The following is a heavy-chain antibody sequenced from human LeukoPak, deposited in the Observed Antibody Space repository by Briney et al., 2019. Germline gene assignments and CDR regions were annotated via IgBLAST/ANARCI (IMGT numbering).Heavy chain of an antibody. D-gene: IGHD6-19*01. J-gene: IGHJ4*02. CDR3: ARQYSSGWYFPDRNLRPFDY. Sequence: GESLKISCKGSGYSFTSYWIGWVRPMPGKGLEWMGIIYPGDSDTRYSPSFQGQVTISADKSISTAYLQWSSLKASDTAMYYCARQYSSGWYFPDRNLRPFDYWGQGTLVTVSS. CDR2: IYPGDSDT. CDR1: GYSFTSYW. V-gene: IGHV5-51*01.